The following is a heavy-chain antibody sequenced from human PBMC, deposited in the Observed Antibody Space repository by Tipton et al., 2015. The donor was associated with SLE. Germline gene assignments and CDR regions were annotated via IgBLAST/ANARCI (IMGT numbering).Heavy chain of an antibody. Sequence: TLSLTCTVSGGSISSGSYYWSWIRQPAGKGLEWIGRIYTSGSTNYNPSLKSRVTISVDTSKNQFSLKLSSVTAADTAVYYCARALCGGDCLEAGFDDGGQGNLGTAS. CDR3: ARALCGGDCLEAGFDD. CDR2: IYTSGST. D-gene: IGHD2-21*01. J-gene: IGHJ4*02. V-gene: IGHV4-61*02. CDR1: GGSISSGSYY.